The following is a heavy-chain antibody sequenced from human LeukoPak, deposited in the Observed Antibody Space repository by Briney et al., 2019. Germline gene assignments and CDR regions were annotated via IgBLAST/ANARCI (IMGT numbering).Heavy chain of an antibody. V-gene: IGHV3-30*18. Sequence: PGGSLRLSSAASGFTFSSYGTHWVRQAPGKGLEWVAVISYDGSNKYYADSVKGRFTISRDNSKNTLYLQMNSLRAEDTAVYYCAKDRGGSHRGFFDYWGQGTLVTVSS. D-gene: IGHD1-26*01. CDR3: AKDRGGSHRGFFDY. CDR2: ISYDGSNK. J-gene: IGHJ4*02. CDR1: GFTFSSYG.